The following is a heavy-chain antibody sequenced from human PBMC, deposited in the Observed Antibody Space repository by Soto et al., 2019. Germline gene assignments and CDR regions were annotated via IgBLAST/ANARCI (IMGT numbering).Heavy chain of an antibody. CDR1: GFTFSSYA. V-gene: IGHV3-30-3*01. Sequence: QVQLVESGGGVVQPGRSLRLSCAASGFTFSSYAMHWVRQAPGKGLEWVAVISYDGSNKYYAESVKGRFTISRDNSKNTLYLQMNSLRAEDTAVYYCARGPSSLTRFDYWGQGTLVTVSS. D-gene: IGHD2-2*01. CDR3: ARGPSSLTRFDY. CDR2: ISYDGSNK. J-gene: IGHJ4*02.